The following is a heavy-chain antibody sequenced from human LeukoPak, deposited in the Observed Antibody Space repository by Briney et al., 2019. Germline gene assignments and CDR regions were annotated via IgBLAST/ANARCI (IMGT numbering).Heavy chain of an antibody. D-gene: IGHD3-3*02. CDR2: ISSSSSYI. Sequence: GGSLRLSCAASGFTFSSYWMSWVRQAPGKGLEWVSSISSSSSYIYYADSVKGRFTISRDNAKNSLYLQMNSLRAEDTAVYYCARDPVHFGAFDIWGQGTMVTVSS. CDR3: ARDPVHFGAFDI. CDR1: GFTFSSYW. J-gene: IGHJ3*02. V-gene: IGHV3-21*01.